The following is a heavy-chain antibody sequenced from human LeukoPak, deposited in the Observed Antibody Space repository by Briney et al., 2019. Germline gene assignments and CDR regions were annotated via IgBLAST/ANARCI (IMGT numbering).Heavy chain of an antibody. J-gene: IGHJ4*02. CDR2: IYYSGST. V-gene: IGHV4-34*01. D-gene: IGHD5-24*01. CDR3: ARESGGMATAPN. CDR1: GGSFSGYY. Sequence: PSETLSLTCAVYGGSFSGYYWSWIRQPPGKGLEWIGSIYYSGSTYYNPSLKSRVTISVDTSKNQFSLKLSSVTAADTAVYYCARESGGMATAPNWGQGTLVTVSS.